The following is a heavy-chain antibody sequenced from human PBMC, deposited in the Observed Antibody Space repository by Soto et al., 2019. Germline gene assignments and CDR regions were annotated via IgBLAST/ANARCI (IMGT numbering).Heavy chain of an antibody. CDR1: GYTFTSYY. CDR3: ARALPRIAASREGDY. Sequence: GASVKVSCKASGYTFTSYYIHWVRQAPGQGLEWMGIINPSGGSTSYAQKFQGRVTMTGDTSTNTVYMELSSLRSEDTTVYYCARALPRIAASREGDYWGQGTLVTVSS. V-gene: IGHV1-46*01. J-gene: IGHJ4*02. D-gene: IGHD6-6*01. CDR2: INPSGGST.